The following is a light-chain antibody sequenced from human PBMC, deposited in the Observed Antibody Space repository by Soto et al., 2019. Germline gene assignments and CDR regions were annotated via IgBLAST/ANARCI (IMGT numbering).Light chain of an antibody. V-gene: IGLV2-14*01. CDR2: EFN. CDR1: ISYIGLYNY. J-gene: IGLJ1*01. Sequence: QSMLTHPASVSRSPGHSITISFTGTISYIGLYNYVSCFQQHPVKVPKLVIFEFNYRPSGVSDRFSGSKSGNTSSLTITWLKAEDEADYYCTSCITANTRCVFGSRTKVTVL. CDR3: TSCITANTRCV.